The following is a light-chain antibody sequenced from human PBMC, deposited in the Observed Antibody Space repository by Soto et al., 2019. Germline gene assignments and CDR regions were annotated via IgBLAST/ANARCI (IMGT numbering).Light chain of an antibody. CDR2: GAT. Sequence: EIVLTQSPGTLSLSPGERATLSCRASQSVSSAYLVWYQQKPGQAPRLLIYGATSRATGIPDRFSGSGSGTDFTLNISRLEPEDFAVYYCQQYGSSLITFGQGTRLEIK. CDR3: QQYGSSLIT. V-gene: IGKV3-20*01. CDR1: QSVSSAY. J-gene: IGKJ5*01.